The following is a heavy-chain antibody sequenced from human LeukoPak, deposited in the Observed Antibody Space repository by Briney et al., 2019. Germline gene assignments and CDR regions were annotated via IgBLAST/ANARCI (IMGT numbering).Heavy chain of an antibody. CDR2: IHPTDSDT. Sequence: GESLKISCKGSGYSFTSYWIGWVRQMPGKGLEWLGIIHPTDSDTRYNPSFQGQVTISADKSINTAYLQWNSLKASDTAKYYCARHPSIVTTISMFDYWGQGTLVTVSS. J-gene: IGHJ4*02. CDR3: ARHPSIVTTISMFDY. D-gene: IGHD1-26*01. CDR1: GYSFTSYW. V-gene: IGHV5-51*01.